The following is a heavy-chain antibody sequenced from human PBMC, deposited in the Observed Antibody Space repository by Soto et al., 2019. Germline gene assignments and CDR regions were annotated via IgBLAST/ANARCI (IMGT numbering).Heavy chain of an antibody. CDR1: GYIFVNYG. CDR2: ISPYTGNT. J-gene: IGHJ6*02. D-gene: IGHD3-16*01. V-gene: IGHV1-18*01. Sequence: QVQLVQSGDEVKKPGASAKVSCKASGYIFVNYGIAWVRQAPRQGLEWMGWISPYTGNTHSASKVQGRLTMTTDTSTSTAYMDLGSMTSADTAVYYCVMVDNYVTPTPQDVWGQGTTVTVSS. CDR3: VMVDNYVTPTPQDV.